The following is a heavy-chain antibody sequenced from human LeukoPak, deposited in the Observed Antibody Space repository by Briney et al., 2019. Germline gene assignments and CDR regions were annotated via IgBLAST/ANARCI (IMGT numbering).Heavy chain of an antibody. CDR2: IWYDGSNK. CDR3: ARENDGSGSYVLDY. J-gene: IGHJ4*02. V-gene: IGHV3-33*01. CDR1: GFTFSSYG. D-gene: IGHD3-10*01. Sequence: GGSLRLSCAASGFTFSSYGMHWVRQAPGKGLEWVAVIWYDGSNKYYADSVQGRFTISSDNSKNTLYLQMNSLRAEDTAVYYCARENDGSGSYVLDYWGQGTLVTVSS.